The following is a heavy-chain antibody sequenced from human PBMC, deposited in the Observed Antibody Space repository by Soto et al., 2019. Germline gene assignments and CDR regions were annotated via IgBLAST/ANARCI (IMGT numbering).Heavy chain of an antibody. Sequence: GGSLRLSCAASGFTFSSYAMHWVRQAPGKGLEWVAVITYDGSNKYYADSVKGRFTISRDNSKNTLYLQMNSLRAEDTAVYYCARIINDYAEVSDYWGQGTLVTVSS. J-gene: IGHJ4*02. CDR2: ITYDGSNK. CDR3: ARIINDYAEVSDY. V-gene: IGHV3-30-3*01. D-gene: IGHD4-17*01. CDR1: GFTFSSYA.